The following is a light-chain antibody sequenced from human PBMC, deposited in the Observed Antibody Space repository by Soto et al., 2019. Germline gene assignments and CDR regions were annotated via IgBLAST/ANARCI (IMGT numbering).Light chain of an antibody. CDR3: QQYYSYSSMYT. CDR1: QSVSSW. V-gene: IGKV1-5*03. J-gene: IGKJ2*01. CDR2: KAS. Sequence: DIQMTQSPSTLSASVGDRVTITCRASQSVSSWLAWYQQRPGKAPQLLIYKASSLQIGVPSRFSGSGSGTDFTLTISSLHPDDFATYYCQQYYSYSSMYTFGQGTRLEIK.